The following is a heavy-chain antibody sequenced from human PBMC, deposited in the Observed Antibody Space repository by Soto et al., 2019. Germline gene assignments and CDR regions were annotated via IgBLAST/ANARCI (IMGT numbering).Heavy chain of an antibody. CDR2: SYYSWSN. J-gene: IGHJ4*02. D-gene: IGHD6-19*01. Sequence: QVQLQESGPGLVKPSETLSLTCTVSGGSISRYYWSWIRQPPGKGREWLGYSYYSWSNNYNPSLKSRVTISVDTSKNQFSLKLSSVTAADTAVYYCARGHGRGWYGNLDYWGQGTLVTGSS. CDR3: ARGHGRGWYGNLDY. V-gene: IGHV4-59*01. CDR1: GGSISRYY.